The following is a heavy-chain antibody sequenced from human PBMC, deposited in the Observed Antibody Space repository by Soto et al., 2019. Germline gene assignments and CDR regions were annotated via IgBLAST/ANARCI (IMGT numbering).Heavy chain of an antibody. CDR2: ISSSSSTI. J-gene: IGHJ6*02. Sequence: EVQLVESGGGLVQPGGSLRLSCAASGFTFSSYSMNWVRQAPGKGLEWVSYISSSSSTIYYADSVKGRFTISRDNAKNSLYLQMNSLRDEDTAVYYCASQAYGGNLYYDDYGMDVWGQGTTVTVSS. D-gene: IGHD4-17*01. V-gene: IGHV3-48*02. CDR1: GFTFSSYS. CDR3: ASQAYGGNLYYDDYGMDV.